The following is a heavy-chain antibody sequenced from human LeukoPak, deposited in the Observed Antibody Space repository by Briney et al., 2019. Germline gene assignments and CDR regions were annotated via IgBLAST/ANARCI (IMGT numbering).Heavy chain of an antibody. CDR3: ARDLLLPYDSSPSHHSY. CDR1: GVTFSSDA. D-gene: IGHD3-22*01. V-gene: IGHV3-23*01. Sequence: GGSLRLSCAASGVTFSSDAMTWVRQAPGKGLEWVSSISGSGGSTYYADSVKGRFTISRDNSKNTLYLQMNSLRAEDTAVYYCARDLLLPYDSSPSHHSYWGQGTLVTVSS. J-gene: IGHJ4*02. CDR2: ISGSGGST.